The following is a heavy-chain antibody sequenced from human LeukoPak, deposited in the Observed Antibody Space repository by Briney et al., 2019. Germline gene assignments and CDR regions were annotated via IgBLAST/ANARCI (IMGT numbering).Heavy chain of an antibody. CDR1: GFTFTRSP. Sequence: SVKVSCKASGFTFTRSPMHWVRQARGQRLEWIGWIVVGSGNTNYAQKFQERVTITRDVSTNTAYMELSSMRSEDTAVYYCARGYGDYAYWGQGTLVTVSS. J-gene: IGHJ4*02. V-gene: IGHV1-58*02. D-gene: IGHD4-17*01. CDR2: IVVGSGNT. CDR3: ARGYGDYAY.